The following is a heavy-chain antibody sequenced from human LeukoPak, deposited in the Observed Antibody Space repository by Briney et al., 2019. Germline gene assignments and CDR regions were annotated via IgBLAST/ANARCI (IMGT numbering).Heavy chain of an antibody. J-gene: IGHJ3*02. Sequence: PSETLSLTCTVSGGSISSHYWSWIRQPPGKGLEWIGYIYYSGSTNYNPSLKSRVTISVDTSKNQFSLKLSSVTAADTAVYYCARVSISQYQLPMRVAFDIWGQGTMVTVSS. CDR3: ARVSISQYQLPMRVAFDI. D-gene: IGHD2-2*01. CDR1: GGSISSHY. V-gene: IGHV4-59*11. CDR2: IYYSGST.